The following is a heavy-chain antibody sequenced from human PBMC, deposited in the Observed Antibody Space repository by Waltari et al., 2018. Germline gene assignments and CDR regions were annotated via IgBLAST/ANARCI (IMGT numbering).Heavy chain of an antibody. Sequence: QVQLQESGPGLLKPSQTLSLTCTVSGGSIDGGSYYWTWVRQPAGKGLEWIGHIYTSGRTNYNPSLKSRVTISLDTSKNEFSLKLSSVNAADTAMYYCASGSFLNWFDPWGQGTLVTVSS. J-gene: IGHJ5*02. CDR3: ASGSFLNWFDP. CDR1: GGSIDGGSYY. D-gene: IGHD6-25*01. V-gene: IGHV4-61*09. CDR2: IYTSGRT.